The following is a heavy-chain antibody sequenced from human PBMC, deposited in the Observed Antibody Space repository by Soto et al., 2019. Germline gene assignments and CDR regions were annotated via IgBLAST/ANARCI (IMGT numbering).Heavy chain of an antibody. CDR1: GFTFSSYA. CDR3: AKPLASGYSSSWTIDY. V-gene: IGHV3-23*01. D-gene: IGHD6-13*01. CDR2: ISGSGGST. Sequence: PGGSLRLSCAASGFTFSSYAMSWVRQALGKGLEWVSAISGSGGSTYYADSVKGRFTISRDNSKNTLYLQMNSLRAEDTAVYYCAKPLASGYSSSWTIDYWGQGTLVTVSS. J-gene: IGHJ4*02.